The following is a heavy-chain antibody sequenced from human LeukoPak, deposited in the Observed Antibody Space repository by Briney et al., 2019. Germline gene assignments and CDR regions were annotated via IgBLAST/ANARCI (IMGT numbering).Heavy chain of an antibody. CDR2: IKSRGDGETR. D-gene: IGHD1-26*01. CDR1: GFTFSHAW. CDR3: STGGRRVEGSTPPPFDY. Sequence: GGSLRLSCAGSGFTFSHAWMSWVRQAPGKGLEWVGRIKSRGDGETRDYAAPVKGRFTSSRDDAKNTLFLQMNSLNTEDTAVYYCSTGGRRVEGSTPPPFDYWGQGTLVTVSS. V-gene: IGHV3-15*01. J-gene: IGHJ4*02.